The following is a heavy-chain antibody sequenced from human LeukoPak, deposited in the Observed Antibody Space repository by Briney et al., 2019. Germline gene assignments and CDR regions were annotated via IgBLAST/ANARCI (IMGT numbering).Heavy chain of an antibody. D-gene: IGHD2-21*01. V-gene: IGHV3-21*04. Sequence: GGSLRLSCAASGFTFSSYSMNWVRQAPGKGLEWVSSISSSSSYIYYADSVKGRFTISRDNSKNTLYLQMNSLRAEDTAVYYCAKDPRNRHRPVIFDYWGQGTLVTVSS. CDR3: AKDPRNRHRPVIFDY. CDR1: GFTFSSYS. J-gene: IGHJ4*02. CDR2: ISSSSSYI.